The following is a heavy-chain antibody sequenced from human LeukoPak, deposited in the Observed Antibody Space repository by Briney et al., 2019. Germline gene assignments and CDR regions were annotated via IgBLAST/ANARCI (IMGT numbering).Heavy chain of an antibody. CDR1: GGSFSGYY. CDR2: INHSGST. CDR3: AREERSGAAYDY. Sequence: PSETLSLTCAVYGGSFSGYYWSWIRQPPGKGLEWIGEINHSGSTNYNPSPKSRVTISVDTSKNQFSLKLSSVTAADTAVYYCAREERSGAAYDYWGQGTLVTVSS. J-gene: IGHJ4*02. V-gene: IGHV4-34*01. D-gene: IGHD2-15*01.